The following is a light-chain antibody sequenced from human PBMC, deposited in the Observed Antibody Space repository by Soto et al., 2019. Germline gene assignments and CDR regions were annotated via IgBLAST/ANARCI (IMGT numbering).Light chain of an antibody. Sequence: IVLTQSPGTLSLSPGERATLSCRASQSVISTYLAWYQQQPGQAPRLLLYGASNRATGIPDRFSGSGSGTDFTLPITRLEPEDFAVYFCQQFGSSPTTFGQGTKLYIK. CDR1: QSVISTY. V-gene: IGKV3-20*01. CDR2: GAS. J-gene: IGKJ2*01. CDR3: QQFGSSPTT.